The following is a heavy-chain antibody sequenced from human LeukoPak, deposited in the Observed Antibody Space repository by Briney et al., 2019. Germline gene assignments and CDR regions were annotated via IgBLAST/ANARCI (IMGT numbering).Heavy chain of an antibody. V-gene: IGHV4-34*01. CDR2: INHSGST. J-gene: IGHJ4*02. D-gene: IGHD1-26*01. CDR3: ARDALVGAAFDY. CDR1: GGSFSGYY. Sequence: PSETLSLTCAVYGGSFSGYYWSWIRQPPGKGLEWIGEINHSGSTNYNPSLKSRVTISVDTSKNQFSLKLSSVTAADTAVYYCARDALVGAAFDYWGQGTLVTVSS.